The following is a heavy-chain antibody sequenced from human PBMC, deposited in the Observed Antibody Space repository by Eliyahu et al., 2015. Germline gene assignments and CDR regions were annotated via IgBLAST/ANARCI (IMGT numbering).Heavy chain of an antibody. Sequence: QVQLVQSGAEVKKPGDSVKVXCKASGXSFTNYGINWVRQAPGQGLEWMGWISTHSGQTDYAQNLQGRVALTIDTSTSTAYXELTSLTSDDTAVYFCARDEQYVRDYWGQGTLVTVTS. CDR3: ARDEQYVRDY. D-gene: IGHD3-10*02. CDR1: GXSFTNYG. CDR2: ISTHSGQT. V-gene: IGHV1-18*04. J-gene: IGHJ4*02.